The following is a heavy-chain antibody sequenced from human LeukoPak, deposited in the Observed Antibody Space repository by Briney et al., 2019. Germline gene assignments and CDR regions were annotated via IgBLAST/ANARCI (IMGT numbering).Heavy chain of an antibody. CDR2: ISSGGSTK. Sequence: AGGSLRLSCAASGFSFSNSEMNWVRQAPGKGLEWISYISSGGSTKLYADSLKGRFTISRDNAKNSLFLQMNSLRAEDTAVYYCARGSSWSGYLWDYWGQGTLVTVSS. D-gene: IGHD3-3*01. CDR1: GFSFSNSE. J-gene: IGHJ4*02. CDR3: ARGSSWSGYLWDY. V-gene: IGHV3-48*03.